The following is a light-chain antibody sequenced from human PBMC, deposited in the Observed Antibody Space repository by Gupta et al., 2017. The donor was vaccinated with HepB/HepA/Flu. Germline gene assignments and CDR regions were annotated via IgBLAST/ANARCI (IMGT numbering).Light chain of an antibody. CDR3: QQYNNWPPMYT. Sequence: EIVMTQSPATLSVSPGERATLPCRASQSVSSNLAWYQLKPGQAPRLLIYGASTRATGIPARFSGSGSVTEFTLTISSLQAEDYAVYYCQQYNNWPPMYTCGQGTLLESK. V-gene: IGKV3-15*01. J-gene: IGKJ2*01. CDR1: QSVSSN. CDR2: GAS.